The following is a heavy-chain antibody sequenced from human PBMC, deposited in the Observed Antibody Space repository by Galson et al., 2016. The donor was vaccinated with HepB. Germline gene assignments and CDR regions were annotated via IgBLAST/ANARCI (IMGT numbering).Heavy chain of an antibody. D-gene: IGHD2-15*01. CDR1: EYSFAHFW. CDR3: VRDGYCSGGSCSSKFFFVY. Sequence: QSGAEVKKPGESLKISCKASEYSFAHFWIGWVRQMPGKGLEWMGIIYPSDSDTTYSPSFQGQVAISADTSTDTAYLQWNSLKASDTAMYYCVRDGYCSGGSCSSKFFFVYWGQGTLVTVSS. J-gene: IGHJ4*02. V-gene: IGHV5-51*01. CDR2: IYPSDSDT.